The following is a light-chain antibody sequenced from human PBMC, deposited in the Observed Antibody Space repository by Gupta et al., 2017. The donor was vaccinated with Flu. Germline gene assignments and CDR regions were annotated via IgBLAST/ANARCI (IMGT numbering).Light chain of an antibody. Sequence: VGDRVTITCRASQSISSWLAWYQQKPGKAPKLLIYKASSLESGVPSRFSGSGSGTEFTLTISSLQPDDFATYYCQQYNSQGTFGQGTKLEIK. CDR1: QSISSW. CDR3: QQYNSQGT. V-gene: IGKV1-5*03. CDR2: KAS. J-gene: IGKJ2*02.